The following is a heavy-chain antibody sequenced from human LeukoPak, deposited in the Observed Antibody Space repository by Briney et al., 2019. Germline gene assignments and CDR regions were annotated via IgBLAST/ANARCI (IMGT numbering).Heavy chain of an antibody. V-gene: IGHV1-2*02. CDR3: ARGYRYCSSTSCYQYYYMDV. D-gene: IGHD2-2*01. CDR1: GYTFTGYY. CDR2: INPNSGGT. Sequence: ASVKVSCKASGYTFTGYYMHWVRQAPGQGLEWMGWINPNSGGTNYAQKFQGRVTITRDTSISTAYMELSRLRSDDTAVYYCARGYRYCSSTSCYQYYYMDVWGKGTTVTVSS. J-gene: IGHJ6*03.